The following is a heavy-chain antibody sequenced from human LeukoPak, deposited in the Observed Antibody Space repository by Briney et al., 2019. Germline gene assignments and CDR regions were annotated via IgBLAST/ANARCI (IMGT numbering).Heavy chain of an antibody. CDR2: IYPDDSNT. CDR3: ARQGAAGKYYYYYMDV. CDR1: GYNFPIYW. V-gene: IGHV5-51*01. Sequence: HGESLKISCQGSGYNFPIYWIGWVRQMPWQGLEWMGIIYPDDSNTIYGPSFQGQVTISADKSINTAYLEWSSLKASDTAIYYCARQGAAGKYYYYYMDVWGKGTTVTVSS. D-gene: IGHD6-13*01. J-gene: IGHJ6*03.